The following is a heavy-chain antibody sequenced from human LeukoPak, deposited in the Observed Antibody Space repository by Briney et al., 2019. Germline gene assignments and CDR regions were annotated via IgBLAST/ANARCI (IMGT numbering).Heavy chain of an antibody. D-gene: IGHD1-1*01. J-gene: IGHJ5*02. Sequence: NPSETLSLTCTVSGGSISSYCWSWIRQPPGKGLEWIGYISYSGSTNFNPSLKSRVTISVDTSKNQFSLKLSSVTAADTAVYYCAREGTAGTNLNWFDPWGQGTLVTVSS. CDR3: AREGTAGTNLNWFDP. CDR2: ISYSGST. V-gene: IGHV4-59*01. CDR1: GGSISSYC.